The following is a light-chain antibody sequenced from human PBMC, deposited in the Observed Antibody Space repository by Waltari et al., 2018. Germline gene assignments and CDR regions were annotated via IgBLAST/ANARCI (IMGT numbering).Light chain of an antibody. CDR3: QQRRSWPIT. CDR1: QSVDYY. CDR2: DAS. V-gene: IGKV3-11*01. Sequence: EIVLTQSPATLSLPPGEGATLSCTASQSVDYYLAWYQQKPGQAPRLLIHDASNRATGVPARFSGSGSGTDFSLTISSLEPEDFAVYYCQQRRSWPITFGQGTRLEIK. J-gene: IGKJ5*01.